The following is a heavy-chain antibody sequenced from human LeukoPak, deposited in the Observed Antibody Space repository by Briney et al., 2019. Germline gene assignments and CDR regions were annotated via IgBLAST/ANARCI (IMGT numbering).Heavy chain of an antibody. CDR3: ARTYGSSGLGYFDL. CDR2: VYYTGST. J-gene: IGHJ2*01. D-gene: IGHD6-13*01. CDR1: GGSISSSSYY. Sequence: SETLSLTCTVSGGSISSSSYYWGWIRQPPGKGLEWIGSVYYTGSTYYNPSLKSRVTISVDTSKNRFSLKLSSVTAADTAVYYCARTYGSSGLGYFDLWGRGTLVTVSS. V-gene: IGHV4-39*07.